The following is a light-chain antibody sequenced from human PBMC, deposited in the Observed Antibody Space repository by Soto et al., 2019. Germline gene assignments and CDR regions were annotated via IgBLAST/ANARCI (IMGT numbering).Light chain of an antibody. CDR3: QQYNSWAT. J-gene: IGKJ1*01. Sequence: DIQMIQSPSTLSASVGDRVTITCRASQSISSWLAWYRQKPGKAPKLLIYKASSLESGVPSRFSGSGSGTEFTLTISSLQPDDFATYYCQQYNSWATFGQGTKVDIK. CDR2: KAS. V-gene: IGKV1-5*03. CDR1: QSISSW.